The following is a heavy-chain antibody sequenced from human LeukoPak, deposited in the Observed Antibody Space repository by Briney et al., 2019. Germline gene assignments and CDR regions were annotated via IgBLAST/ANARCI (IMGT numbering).Heavy chain of an antibody. V-gene: IGHV3-21*04. CDR3: ARDIVAAGLFFDY. CDR2: ISGSGGST. Sequence: GGALRLSCAASGFTFSSYSMNWVRQAPGKGLEWVSAISGSGGSTYYADSVKGRFTISRDNAKNSLYLQMNSLRAEDTAVYYCARDIVAAGLFFDYWGQGTPVTVSS. J-gene: IGHJ4*02. CDR1: GFTFSSYS. D-gene: IGHD1-26*01.